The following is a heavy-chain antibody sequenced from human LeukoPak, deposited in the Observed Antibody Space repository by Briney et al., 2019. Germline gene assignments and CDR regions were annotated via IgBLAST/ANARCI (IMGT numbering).Heavy chain of an antibody. CDR1: GFTVNTNY. Sequence: SGGSLRLSCAASGFTVNTNYMSWVRQAPGKGLEWVSYISDTSSLIYYADSVKGRFTISRDNAKNSLYLQMNSLRDEDTAVYYCVRDQFFSFDYWGQGTLVTVSS. J-gene: IGHJ4*02. V-gene: IGHV3-48*02. CDR2: ISDTSSLI. D-gene: IGHD3-3*01. CDR3: VRDQFFSFDY.